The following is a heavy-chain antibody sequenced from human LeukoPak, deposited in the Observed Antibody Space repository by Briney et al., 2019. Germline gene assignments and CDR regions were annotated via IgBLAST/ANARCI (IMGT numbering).Heavy chain of an antibody. CDR2: MNPNSGNT. Sequence: ASVKVSCKASGYTFTSYDINWVRQATGQGLEWLGWMNPNSGNTGYAQKFQGRVTITRNTSISTAYMELSSLRSEDTAVYYCARGCGGDCLDAFDIWGQGTMVTVSS. CDR1: GYTFTSYD. V-gene: IGHV1-8*03. D-gene: IGHD2-21*01. J-gene: IGHJ3*02. CDR3: ARGCGGDCLDAFDI.